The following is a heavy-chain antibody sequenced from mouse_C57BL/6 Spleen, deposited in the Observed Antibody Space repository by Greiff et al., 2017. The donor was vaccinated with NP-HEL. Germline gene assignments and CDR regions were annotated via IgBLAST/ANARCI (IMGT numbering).Heavy chain of an antibody. CDR1: GYTFTSYT. CDR2: IITCSGYT. J-gene: IGHJ1*03. CDR3: ARGDNSAYWYFDV. Sequence: QVQLQQSGAELARPGASVKMSCTASGYTFTSYTMHWVKQRPGQGLEWIGYIITCSGYTKYNQKFKDKATLTADKSSSTDYLQRSSLTSEDAAAYYCARGDNSAYWYFDVWGKGTTLTVSS. V-gene: IGHV1-4*01.